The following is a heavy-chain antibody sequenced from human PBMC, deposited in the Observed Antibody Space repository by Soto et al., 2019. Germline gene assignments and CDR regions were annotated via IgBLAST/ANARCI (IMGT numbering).Heavy chain of an antibody. V-gene: IGHV1-18*01. Sequence: QVQLVQSGAEVKKPGASVKVSCKASGYTFTRSGISWVRQAPGQGPEWMGWISSYNGDTNYEQTFQGEVTMTTDTSTSTAYMELRILRSDDTAGYYCAREGVAPYYYYGMDVWGQGTPVTVSS. CDR3: AREGVAPYYYYGMDV. J-gene: IGHJ6*02. CDR1: GYTFTRSG. CDR2: ISSYNGDT. D-gene: IGHD5-12*01.